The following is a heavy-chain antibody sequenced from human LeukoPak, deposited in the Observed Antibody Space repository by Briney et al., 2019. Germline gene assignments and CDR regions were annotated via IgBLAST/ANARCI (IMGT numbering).Heavy chain of an antibody. CDR2: IYTSGST. V-gene: IGHV4-61*02. D-gene: IGHD1-26*01. Sequence: PSETLSLTCTVSGGSISSGSYYWSWIRQPAGKGLEWIGRIYTSGSTNYNPSLKSRVTISVDTSKNQFSLKLSSVTAADTAVYYCARVRYSGRTSLRDYMDVWGKGTTVTVSS. CDR3: ARVRYSGRTSLRDYMDV. CDR1: GGSISSGSYY. J-gene: IGHJ6*03.